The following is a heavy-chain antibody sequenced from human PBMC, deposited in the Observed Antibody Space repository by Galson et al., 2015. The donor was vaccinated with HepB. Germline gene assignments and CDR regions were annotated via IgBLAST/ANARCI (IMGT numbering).Heavy chain of an antibody. J-gene: IGHJ4*02. D-gene: IGHD6-19*01. Sequence: SVKVSCKASGYTFTGYYMHWVRQAPVQGLEWMGWINPNSGGTNYAQKFQGRVTMTRDTSISTAYMELRRLRSDDTAVYYCARVEAPSGWYVRTFDYWGQGTLVTVSS. V-gene: IGHV1-2*02. CDR3: ARVEAPSGWYVRTFDY. CDR2: INPNSGGT. CDR1: GYTFTGYY.